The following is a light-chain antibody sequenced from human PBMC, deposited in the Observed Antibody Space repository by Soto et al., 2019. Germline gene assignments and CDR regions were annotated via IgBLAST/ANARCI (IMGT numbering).Light chain of an antibody. CDR3: QQYNNWPLT. CDR1: QSVSSN. J-gene: IGKJ4*01. Sequence: EIVMTQSPATLSVSPGEGATLSCRASQSVSSNLAWYQQKPGQAPRRLIYGASTRATGIPARFSGSGSGTEFSLTISSLQSEDVAAYYCQQYNNWPLTFGGGTTVEIK. V-gene: IGKV3-15*01. CDR2: GAS.